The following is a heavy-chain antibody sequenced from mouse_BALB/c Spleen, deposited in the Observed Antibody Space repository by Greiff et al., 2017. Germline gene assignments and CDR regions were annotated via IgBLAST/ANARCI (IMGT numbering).Heavy chain of an antibody. CDR2: IWGDGST. Sequence: VKVVESGPGLVAPSQSLSITCTVSGFSLTGYGVNWVRQPPGKGLEWLGMIWGDGSTDYNSALKSRLSISKDNSKSQVFLKMNSLTTDDTARYYCARDYYGNYYAMDYWGQGTSVTVSS. D-gene: IGHD2-1*01. CDR1: GFSLTGYG. CDR3: ARDYYGNYYAMDY. J-gene: IGHJ4*01. V-gene: IGHV2-6-7*01.